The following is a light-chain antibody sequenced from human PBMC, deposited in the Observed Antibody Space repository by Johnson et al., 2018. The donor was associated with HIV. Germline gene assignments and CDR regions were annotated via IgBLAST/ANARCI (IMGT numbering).Light chain of an antibody. J-gene: IGLJ1*01. V-gene: IGLV1-51*01. CDR1: SSNIGNNY. Sequence: QSVLTQPPSVSAAPGQKVTISCSGSSSNIGNNYVSWYQQLPGTAPKLLIYDNNKRPSGIPDRFSGSKSGTSATLGITGLQTGDEADYYCGTWDSSLSAPRVFGDGTKVTVL. CDR2: DNN. CDR3: GTWDSSLSAPRV.